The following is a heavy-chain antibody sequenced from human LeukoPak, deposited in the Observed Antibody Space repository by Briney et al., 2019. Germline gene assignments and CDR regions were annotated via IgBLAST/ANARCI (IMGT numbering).Heavy chain of an antibody. J-gene: IGHJ4*02. CDR3: ARGITAYCGGDCESIDKYYFDY. V-gene: IGHV3-30-3*01. Sequence: GGSLRLPCAASGFTFSGYPIHWVRQAPGKGLEWVAVISYDGSNKYYADSVKGRFTISRDNSKNTLYLQMNSLRAEDTAVYYCARGITAYCGGDCESIDKYYFDYWGQGTLVTVSS. CDR1: GFTFSGYP. CDR2: ISYDGSNK. D-gene: IGHD2-21*02.